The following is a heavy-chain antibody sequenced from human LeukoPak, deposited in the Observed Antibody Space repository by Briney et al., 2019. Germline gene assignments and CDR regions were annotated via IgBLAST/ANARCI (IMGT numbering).Heavy chain of an antibody. D-gene: IGHD3-3*01. CDR3: ARFVNRGYDFWSGYSSPNWFDP. J-gene: IGHJ5*02. CDR2: IYHSGST. CDR1: GGSFSGYY. Sequence: SETLSLTCAVYGGSFSGYYWSWIRQPPGKGLEWIGEIYHSGSTNYNPSLKSRVTISVDKSKNQFSLKLSSVTAADTAVYYCARFVNRGYDFWSGYSSPNWFDPWGQGTLVTVSS. V-gene: IGHV4-34*01.